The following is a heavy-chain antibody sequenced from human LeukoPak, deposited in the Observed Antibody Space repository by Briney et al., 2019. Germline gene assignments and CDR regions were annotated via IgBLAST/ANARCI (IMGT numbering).Heavy chain of an antibody. J-gene: IGHJ4*02. CDR1: GYTFTSYD. Sequence: ASVKVSCKASGYTFTSYDINWVRQATGQGLEWMGWMNPNSGNTGYAQKFQGRVTMTRNTSISTAYMELSSLRSEDTAVYYRARGYYGDPTGTGGYWGQGTLVTVSS. CDR3: ARGYYGDPTGTGGY. V-gene: IGHV1-8*01. D-gene: IGHD4-17*01. CDR2: MNPNSGNT.